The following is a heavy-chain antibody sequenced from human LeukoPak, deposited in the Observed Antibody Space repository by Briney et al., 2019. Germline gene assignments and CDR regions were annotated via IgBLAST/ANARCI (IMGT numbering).Heavy chain of an antibody. V-gene: IGHV3-30*19. CDR1: GFTFSSYG. CDR2: MSYDGSNK. D-gene: IGHD2-15*01. Sequence: GGSLRLSCAASGFTFSSYGMHGVRQAPGKGLEGVAVMSYDGSNKYYADSVKGRFTISRDNSKNKLDLQMNSLRAEDTAVDYCARDWGYCSGGSCYGYYYYYMDVWGKGTTVTVSS. J-gene: IGHJ6*03. CDR3: ARDWGYCSGGSCYGYYYYYMDV.